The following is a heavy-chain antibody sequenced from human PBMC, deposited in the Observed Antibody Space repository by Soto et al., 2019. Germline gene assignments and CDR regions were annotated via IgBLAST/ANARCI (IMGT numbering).Heavy chain of an antibody. J-gene: IGHJ4*02. V-gene: IGHV3-23*01. CDR3: ARVSTYYYDSSGYLPFDY. Sequence: PGGSLRLSCAASGFTFSSYAMNWVRQAPGKGLEWVSVISGGGGSTYYADSVKGRFTISRDNSKNTLYLQMNSLRAEDTAVYYCARVSTYYYDSSGYLPFDYWGQGSLVTVSS. CDR1: GFTFSSYA. D-gene: IGHD3-22*01. CDR2: ISGGGGST.